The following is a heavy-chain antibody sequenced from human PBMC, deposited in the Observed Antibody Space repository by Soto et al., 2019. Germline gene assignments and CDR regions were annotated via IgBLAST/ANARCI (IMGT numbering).Heavy chain of an antibody. V-gene: IGHV3-23*01. Sequence: DVQLLESGGGLVQPGGSLRLSCIASGFTFRTYAVSWVRQAPGKGPEWGSDIAGDGGTKYTASVKGRFTISRDNSKYTVYLQMNSLRGEDTAIYYCAKDRVRGDGRLTLDYWGQGTLVSVSS. CDR2: IAGDGGT. D-gene: IGHD3-10*01. CDR3: AKDRVRGDGRLTLDY. CDR1: GFTFRTYA. J-gene: IGHJ4*02.